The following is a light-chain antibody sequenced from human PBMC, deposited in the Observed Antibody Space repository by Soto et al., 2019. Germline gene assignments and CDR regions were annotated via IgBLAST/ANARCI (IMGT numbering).Light chain of an antibody. CDR1: SSNIGAGYG. J-gene: IGLJ2*01. CDR2: QNN. CDR3: QTADTCLSVV. V-gene: IGLV1-40*01. Sequence: QSVLTQPPSVSGAPGQRVTISCTGSSSNIGAGYGVHWYQQLPGAAPKLLIFQNNIRPSGVPDRFSGSQSDTSASLTITGLQAEDEAHYYCQTADTCLSVVFGEGTKLTVL.